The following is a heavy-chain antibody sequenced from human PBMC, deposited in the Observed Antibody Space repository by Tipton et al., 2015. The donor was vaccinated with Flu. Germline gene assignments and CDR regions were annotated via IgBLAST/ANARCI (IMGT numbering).Heavy chain of an antibody. Sequence: TLSLTCAVYGGSFSGHYWSWIRRPPGKGLEWIGEINQSGSTNSNPSLKSRAAISVGTSKNQFSLKLSSLTAADTAVYYCARGSGEINIYLDSWGQGTVVTVSS. CDR2: INQSGST. D-gene: IGHD6-19*01. V-gene: IGHV4-34*01. CDR1: GGSFSGHY. J-gene: IGHJ4*02. CDR3: ARGSGEINIYLDS.